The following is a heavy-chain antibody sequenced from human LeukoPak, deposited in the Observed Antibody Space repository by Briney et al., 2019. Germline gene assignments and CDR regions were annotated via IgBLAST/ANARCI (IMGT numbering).Heavy chain of an antibody. J-gene: IGHJ3*02. CDR3: ASEGVNDGFDI. CDR1: GGSFSSGGFS. CDR2: IYHSGST. Sequence: PSETLSLTCAVSGGSFSSGGFSWNWIRQPPGKGLEWIGYIYHSGSTYYSPSLKSRVTISQDRSKNQFSLKLNSVTAADTAIYYCASEGVNDGFDIWGQGTMVTVSS. V-gene: IGHV4-30-2*01.